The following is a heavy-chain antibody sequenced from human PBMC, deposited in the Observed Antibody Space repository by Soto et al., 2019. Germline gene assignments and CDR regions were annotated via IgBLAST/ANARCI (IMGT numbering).Heavy chain of an antibody. J-gene: IGHJ4*02. CDR1: GFTFSDVW. D-gene: IGHD2-15*01. V-gene: IGHV3-7*01. Sequence: EVQLVESGGDLVQPGGSLRLSCAASGFTFSDVWMSWVRQAPGKGLDWVANIKHDGSEKYYVDSVEGRFTISRDNTKDSLYLQMNSLRAEDTAVYYCARGGSWGPDFWGQGTLVTVSS. CDR3: ARGGSWGPDF. CDR2: IKHDGSEK.